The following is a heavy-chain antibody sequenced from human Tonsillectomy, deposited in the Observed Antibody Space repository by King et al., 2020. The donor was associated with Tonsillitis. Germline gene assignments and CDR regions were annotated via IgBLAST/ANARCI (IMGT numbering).Heavy chain of an antibody. J-gene: IGHJ4*02. V-gene: IGHV3-49*03. CDR3: SREDDFWSGYSN. CDR2: IRSKPYGGTT. CDR1: GFTFGDYT. Sequence: VQLVESGGGLVQPGRSLRLSCTGSGFTFGDYTMSWFRQAPGKGLEGVGFIRSKPYGGTTEYAASVKGRFTISRDDSKSIAYLQMNSLKTEDTAVYYCSREDDFWSGYSNWGQGTLVTVSS. D-gene: IGHD3-3*01.